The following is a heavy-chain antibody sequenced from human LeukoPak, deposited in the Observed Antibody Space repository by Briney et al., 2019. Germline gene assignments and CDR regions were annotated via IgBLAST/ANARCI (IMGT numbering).Heavy chain of an antibody. Sequence: GESLKISCKGSGYSFTSYWIGWGRQMPGKGLEGMGIIYPGDSDTRYSPSFQGQVTISADKSISTAYLQWSGLKASDTAMYYCARGPSYYDFWSGYLLDYWGQGTLVTVSS. CDR2: IYPGDSDT. J-gene: IGHJ4*02. CDR1: GYSFTSYW. V-gene: IGHV5-51*01. D-gene: IGHD3-3*01. CDR3: ARGPSYYDFWSGYLLDY.